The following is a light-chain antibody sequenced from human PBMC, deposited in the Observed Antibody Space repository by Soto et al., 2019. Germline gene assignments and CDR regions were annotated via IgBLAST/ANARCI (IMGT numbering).Light chain of an antibody. CDR2: GAS. Sequence: EIVLTQSPGTLSLSPGQRAALSCRASQSVSRTSLAWYQQKPGQAPRLLIYGASSRATGIPDRFSGSGSGTDFSLTISRLEPEDFAVYYCQQYGRSPLTFGQGTKVDI. J-gene: IGKJ1*01. V-gene: IGKV3-20*01. CDR3: QQYGRSPLT. CDR1: QSVSRTS.